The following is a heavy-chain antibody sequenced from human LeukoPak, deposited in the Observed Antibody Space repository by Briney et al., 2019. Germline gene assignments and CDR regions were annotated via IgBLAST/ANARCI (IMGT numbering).Heavy chain of an antibody. CDR3: ARGYRDGYNYYYFQH. V-gene: IGHV4-59*01. J-gene: IGHJ1*01. Sequence: PSETLSLTCTVSGGSISSYYWSWIRKPPGKGLEWIGYIYYSGSTNYNPSLKSRVTISVDTSKNQFSLKLSSVTAADTAVYYCARGYRDGYNYYYFQHWGQGTLVTVSS. D-gene: IGHD5-24*01. CDR1: GGSISSYY. CDR2: IYYSGST.